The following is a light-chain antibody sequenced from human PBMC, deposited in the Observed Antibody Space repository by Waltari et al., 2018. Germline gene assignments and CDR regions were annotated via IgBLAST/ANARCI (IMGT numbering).Light chain of an antibody. J-gene: IGKJ3*01. CDR1: QSISSG. V-gene: IGKV1-5*03. Sequence: DIQMTQSPSTLSASVGDRVTITCRASQSISSGLAGYQQKQGKAPKLLIYKASSLESWVPSRFRGSGAVTEFTLTSSSLQPDDFASYYCQQYNCYSGFGPWTKVYIK. CDR2: KAS. CDR3: QQYNCYSG.